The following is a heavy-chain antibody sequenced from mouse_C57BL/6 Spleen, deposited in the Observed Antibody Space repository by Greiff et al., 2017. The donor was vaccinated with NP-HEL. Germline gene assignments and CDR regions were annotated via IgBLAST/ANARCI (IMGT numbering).Heavy chain of an antibody. CDR1: GYAFSSSW. J-gene: IGHJ1*03. Sequence: QVQLQQSGPELVKPGASVKISCKASGYAFSSSWMNWVKQRPGKGLEWIGRIYPGDGDTNYNGKFKGKATLTADKSSSTAYMQLSSLTSEDSAVYFCARWANWDWYFDVWGTGTTVTVSS. V-gene: IGHV1-82*01. CDR2: IYPGDGDT. D-gene: IGHD4-1*01. CDR3: ARWANWDWYFDV.